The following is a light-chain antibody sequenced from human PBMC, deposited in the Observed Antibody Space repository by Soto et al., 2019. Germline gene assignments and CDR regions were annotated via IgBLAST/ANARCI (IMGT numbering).Light chain of an antibody. CDR2: SND. Sequence: QSVLTQPPSASGPPGQRVTISCSGSGSTIGSNTVDWYQQLPGTAPKLLIYSNDQRPLGVPDRFSVSRSGTSASLAISGLQPDDEGIYYCAVWGNNVNGPEVFGGGTKLTVL. J-gene: IGLJ3*02. CDR3: AVWGNNVNGPEV. CDR1: GSTIGSNT. V-gene: IGLV1-44*01.